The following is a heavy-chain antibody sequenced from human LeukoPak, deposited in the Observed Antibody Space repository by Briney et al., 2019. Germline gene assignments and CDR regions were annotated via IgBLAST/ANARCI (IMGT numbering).Heavy chain of an antibody. V-gene: IGHV3-66*01. CDR3: ASWVVTRIDY. D-gene: IGHD4-23*01. J-gene: IGHJ4*02. Sequence: PWGSLRLSCAASGFTVSVNYMSWVRQAPGKGLEWVSVTYGGGSTYYADSVQGRFTISRDNSKNALYLQMNSLRAEDTAVYYCASWVVTRIDYWGQGTLVTVPS. CDR2: TYGGGST. CDR1: GFTVSVNY.